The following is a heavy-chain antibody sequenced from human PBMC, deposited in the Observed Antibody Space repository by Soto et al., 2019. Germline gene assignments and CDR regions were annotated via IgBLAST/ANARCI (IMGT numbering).Heavy chain of an antibody. D-gene: IGHD7-27*01. Sequence: SETLSLTCTVSGGSVSSYYWSWIRQPAGKGLEWIGRFYTSGNTNYNPSLKSRVTMSLDTSKNQFSLRLSSVTAADTAVYFCASDSTGWFDPWGQGTLVTVSS. CDR1: GGSVSSYY. V-gene: IGHV4-4*07. CDR3: ASDSTGWFDP. J-gene: IGHJ5*02. CDR2: FYTSGNT.